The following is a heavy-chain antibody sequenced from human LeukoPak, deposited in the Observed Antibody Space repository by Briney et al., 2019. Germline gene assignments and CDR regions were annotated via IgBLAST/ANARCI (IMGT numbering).Heavy chain of an antibody. J-gene: IGHJ4*02. D-gene: IGHD1-7*01. CDR1: GFTFSSYA. V-gene: IGHV3-30-3*01. Sequence: PGGSLRLSCAASGFTFSSYAMHWVRQAPGKGLEWVAVISYDGSNKYYADSVKGRFTISRDNAKNSLYLQMNSLRAEDTALYYCAKDPVSSVTGPIDYWDQGTLVTVSS. CDR2: ISYDGSNK. CDR3: AKDPVSSVTGPIDY.